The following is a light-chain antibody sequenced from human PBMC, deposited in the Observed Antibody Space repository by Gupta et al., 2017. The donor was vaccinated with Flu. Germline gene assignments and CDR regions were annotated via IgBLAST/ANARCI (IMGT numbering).Light chain of an antibody. CDR2: EVS. J-gene: IGLJ1*01. CDR1: SSDVGGYNY. V-gene: IGLV2-14*01. Sequence: QSALTQPASVSGSPGQSITISCTGTSSDVGGYNYVSWYQQHPGKAPKLMIYEVSNRPSGVSKRGSGSKSGNKASLTISGLQAEDEADDDCRSYKRSRTEVFGTGTKVTVL. CDR3: RSYKRSRTEV.